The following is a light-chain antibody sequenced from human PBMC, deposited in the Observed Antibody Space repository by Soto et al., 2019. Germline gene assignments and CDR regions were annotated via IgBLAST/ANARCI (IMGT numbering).Light chain of an antibody. CDR3: QQYGSSPLWA. Sequence: EIVLTQSPGTLSLSPGERATLSCRASQSVSSSYLAWYQQKPGQAPRLLIYGASSRATGIPDRFSGSGSGTDFTLTISRLEPEGFAVYYCQQYGSSPLWAFGQGTKLEIK. J-gene: IGKJ2*01. CDR1: QSVSSSY. CDR2: GAS. V-gene: IGKV3-20*01.